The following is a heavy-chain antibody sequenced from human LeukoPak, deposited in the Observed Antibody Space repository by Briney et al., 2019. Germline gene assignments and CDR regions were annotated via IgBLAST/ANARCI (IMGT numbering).Heavy chain of an antibody. V-gene: IGHV6-1*01. CDR3: ARGVELSVPYSSSINWFDP. Sequence: SQTLSLTCAISGDSVSSNSAAWNWIRQSPSRGLEWLGRTYYRSKWYNDYAVSVKSRITINPDTSKNQFSLQLNSVTPEDTAVYYCARGVELSVPYSSSINWFDPWGQGTLVTVSS. CDR1: GDSVSSNSAA. D-gene: IGHD6-6*01. J-gene: IGHJ5*02. CDR2: TYYRSKWYN.